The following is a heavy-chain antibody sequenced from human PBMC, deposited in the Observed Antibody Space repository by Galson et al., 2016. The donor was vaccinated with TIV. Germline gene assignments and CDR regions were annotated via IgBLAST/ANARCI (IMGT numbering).Heavy chain of an antibody. Sequence: SVKVSCKASGYTFTSFDISWIRQAPGQGLEWMGWMSPSNGNTGYAQKFRGRITMTRHPSTTTGYMELSGLTSEDTAVYYCAIVHYYDSSGYSFDFWGQGTLVTVSS. CDR3: AIVHYYDSSGYSFDF. CDR2: MSPSNGNT. CDR1: GYTFTSFD. V-gene: IGHV1-8*01. D-gene: IGHD3-22*01. J-gene: IGHJ4*02.